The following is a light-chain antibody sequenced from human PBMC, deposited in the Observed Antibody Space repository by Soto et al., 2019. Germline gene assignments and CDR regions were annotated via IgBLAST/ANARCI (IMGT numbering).Light chain of an antibody. CDR3: QEYACLPWT. CDR2: KAS. J-gene: IGKJ1*01. V-gene: IGKV1-5*03. Sequence: PTTLSASVGDSVTITGRASQTISSGLAWYQQKPGKAPKLLIYKASTLKSGVPSRFSGSGSGTEFTLTISCLQADDFAAYCCQEYACLPWTFGEGGKV. CDR1: QTISSG.